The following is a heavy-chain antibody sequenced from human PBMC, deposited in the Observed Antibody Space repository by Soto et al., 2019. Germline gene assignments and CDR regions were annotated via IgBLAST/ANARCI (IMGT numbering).Heavy chain of an antibody. CDR3: ARGVVRRDWFDP. D-gene: IGHD2-8*01. J-gene: IGHJ5*02. CDR1: GGSISSSSYY. Sequence: SETLSLTCTVSGGSISSSSYYWGWIRQPPGKGLEWIGSIYYSGSTYYNPSLKSRVTISVDTSKNQFSLKLSSVTAADTAVYYCARGVVRRDWFDPWGQGTLVTVSS. CDR2: IYYSGST. V-gene: IGHV4-39*01.